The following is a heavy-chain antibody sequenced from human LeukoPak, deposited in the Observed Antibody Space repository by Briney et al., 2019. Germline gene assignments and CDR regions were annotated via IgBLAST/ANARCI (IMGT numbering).Heavy chain of an antibody. CDR3: ARDFLGYCTNGVCYSPDYYYMDV. J-gene: IGHJ6*03. CDR1: GGTFSSYA. D-gene: IGHD2-8*01. Sequence: SVKVSCKASGGTFSSYAISWVRQAPGQGLEWMGGIIPIFGTANYAQKFQGRVTITADKSTSTAYMELSSLRSEDTAVYYCARDFLGYCTNGVCYSPDYYYMDVWGKGTTVTVSS. V-gene: IGHV1-69*06. CDR2: IIPIFGTA.